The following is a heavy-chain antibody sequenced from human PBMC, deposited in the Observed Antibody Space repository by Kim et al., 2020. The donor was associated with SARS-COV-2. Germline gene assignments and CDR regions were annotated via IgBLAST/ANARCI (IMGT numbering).Heavy chain of an antibody. Sequence: SETLSLTCTVSGGSISSGGYYWSWIRQHPGKGLEWIGYIYYSGSTYYNPSLKSRVTISVDTSKNQFSLKLSSVTAADTAVYYCARVAAAPYSPLRYYFDYWGQGTLVTVSS. D-gene: IGHD6-13*01. J-gene: IGHJ4*02. V-gene: IGHV4-31*03. CDR2: IYYSGST. CDR1: GGSISSGGYY. CDR3: ARVAAAPYSPLRYYFDY.